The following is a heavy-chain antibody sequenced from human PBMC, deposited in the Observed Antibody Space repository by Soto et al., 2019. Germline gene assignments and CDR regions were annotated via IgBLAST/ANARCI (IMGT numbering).Heavy chain of an antibody. CDR2: IIPIFGTA. Sequence: QVQLVQSGAEVKKPGSSVKVSCKASGGTFSSYAISWVRQAPGQGLEWMGGIIPIFGTANYAQKFQGGVTITADESTSTAYMELSSLRSEDTAVYYCARGRYCSGGSCYSPLFDYWGQGTLVTVSS. J-gene: IGHJ4*02. CDR1: GGTFSSYA. CDR3: ARGRYCSGGSCYSPLFDY. D-gene: IGHD2-15*01. V-gene: IGHV1-69*12.